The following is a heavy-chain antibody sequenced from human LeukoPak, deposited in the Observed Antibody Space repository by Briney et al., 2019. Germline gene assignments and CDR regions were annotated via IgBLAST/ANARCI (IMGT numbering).Heavy chain of an antibody. J-gene: IGHJ3*02. CDR1: TDSISSHY. D-gene: IGHD4-17*01. Sequence: PSETLSLTCAVSTDSISSHYWSWIRQPPGKGLEWIGYISYIGSTNYNPSLKRRVTISIDTSKNQFSLKLRSVTAADTAVYYCARDLITVTKGFDIWGQGTMVSVSS. V-gene: IGHV4-59*11. CDR2: ISYIGST. CDR3: ARDLITVTKGFDI.